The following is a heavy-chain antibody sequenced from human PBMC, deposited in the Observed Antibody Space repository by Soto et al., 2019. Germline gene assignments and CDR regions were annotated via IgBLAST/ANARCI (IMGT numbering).Heavy chain of an antibody. V-gene: IGHV3-30*18. CDR1: GFTFSSYG. D-gene: IGHD6-13*01. J-gene: IGHJ4*02. CDR3: AKDRQSEAGASFDY. Sequence: QVQLVESGGGVVQPGRSLRLSCAASGFTFSSYGMHWVRQAPGKGLEWVAVISYDGSNKYYADSVKGRFTISRDNSKNTLYLQMNSLRAEDTAVYYCAKDRQSEAGASFDYWGQGNLVTVSS. CDR2: ISYDGSNK.